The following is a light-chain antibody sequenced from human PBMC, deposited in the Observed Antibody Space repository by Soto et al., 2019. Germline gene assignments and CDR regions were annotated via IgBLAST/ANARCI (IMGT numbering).Light chain of an antibody. Sequence: DIQMTQSPSSLSASVGDRVTITCQASQDISNYLNWYQQKPGKAPKLLIYDASNLETGVPSRFSGSGSGTEFTSTISSLQPEDIAASYCQQYDNLPRTFGGGTKVEIK. J-gene: IGKJ4*01. CDR1: QDISNY. V-gene: IGKV1-33*01. CDR2: DAS. CDR3: QQYDNLPRT.